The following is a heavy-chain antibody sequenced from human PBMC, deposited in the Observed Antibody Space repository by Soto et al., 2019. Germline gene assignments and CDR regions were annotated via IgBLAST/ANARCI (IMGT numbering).Heavy chain of an antibody. Sequence: ASVKVSCKASGYTFTGYYMHWVRQAPGQGLEWMGWINPNSGGTNYAQKFQGWVTMTRDTSISTAYMELSRLRSDDTAVYYCAREMYSSSWYFGEPEENWFDPWGQGTLVTVSS. D-gene: IGHD6-13*01. CDR3: AREMYSSSWYFGEPEENWFDP. CDR2: INPNSGGT. J-gene: IGHJ5*02. CDR1: GYTFTGYY. V-gene: IGHV1-2*04.